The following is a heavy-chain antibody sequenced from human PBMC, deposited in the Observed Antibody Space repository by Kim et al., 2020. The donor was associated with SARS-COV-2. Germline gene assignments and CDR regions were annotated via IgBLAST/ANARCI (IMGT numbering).Heavy chain of an antibody. J-gene: IGHJ1*01. V-gene: IGHV3-23*01. Sequence: GGSLRLSCAASGFTFSSYAMSWVRQAPGKGLEWVSAISGSGGSTYYADSVKGRFTISRDNSKNTLYLQMNSLRTEDTAVYYCAKGDSSGYYRGAQHWGQGTLVTVSS. D-gene: IGHD3-22*01. CDR3: AKGDSSGYYRGAQH. CDR1: GFTFSSYA. CDR2: ISGSGGST.